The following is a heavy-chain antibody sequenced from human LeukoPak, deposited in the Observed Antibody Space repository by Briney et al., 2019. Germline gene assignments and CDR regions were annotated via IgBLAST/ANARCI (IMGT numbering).Heavy chain of an antibody. CDR2: IYDTGST. V-gene: IGHV4-59*01. Sequence: PSETLSLTCTVSGGSISSYYWSWIRQPPGKGLEWIGYIYDTGSTNYNPSLKGRVTISVDTSKNQFSLKLSSVTAADTAVYYCVRDRHWTNDWVFDYWGQGTLVTVSS. CDR1: GGSISSYY. CDR3: VRDRHWTNDWVFDY. D-gene: IGHD1/OR15-1a*01. J-gene: IGHJ4*02.